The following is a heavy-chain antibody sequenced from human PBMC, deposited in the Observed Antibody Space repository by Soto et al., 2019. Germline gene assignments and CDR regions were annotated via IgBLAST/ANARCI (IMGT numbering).Heavy chain of an antibody. CDR2: INPNSGGT. Sequence: ASVKVSCKASGYTFTGYYMHWVRQAPGQGLEWMGWINPNSGGTNYAQKFQGRVAMTRDTSISTAYMELSRLRSDDTAVYYCARMYYYDSSGYGNWGQGTLVTVSS. CDR3: ARMYYYDSSGYGN. V-gene: IGHV1-2*02. CDR1: GYTFTGYY. J-gene: IGHJ4*02. D-gene: IGHD3-22*01.